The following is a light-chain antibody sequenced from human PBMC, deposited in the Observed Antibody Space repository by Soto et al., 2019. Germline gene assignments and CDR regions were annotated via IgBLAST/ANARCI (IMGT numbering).Light chain of an antibody. CDR3: QQYGSSPWT. J-gene: IGKJ1*01. V-gene: IGKV3-20*01. CDR2: GAS. Sequence: EIVLTQSPGTLSLSPGERATLSCRASQSVSSSFLAWYQQKPGQAPRLLIYGASSRATRIPDRFSGSGSGTDFTLTISRLEPEDFEVYYCQQYGSSPWTFGQGTKVEIK. CDR1: QSVSSSF.